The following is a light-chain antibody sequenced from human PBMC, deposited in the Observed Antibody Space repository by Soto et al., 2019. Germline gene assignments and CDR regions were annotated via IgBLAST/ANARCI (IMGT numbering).Light chain of an antibody. CDR3: QQYGSSPWT. Sequence: EIVLTQSPGTLSLSPGERATLSCRASQSVSSNYLAWYQQRPAQAPRLLVYGASSSATGIPDRFSGSGSGTDFTLSISRLEPEDFAVYYCQQYGSSPWTFGQGTNVEIK. CDR2: GAS. V-gene: IGKV3-20*01. CDR1: QSVSSNY. J-gene: IGKJ1*01.